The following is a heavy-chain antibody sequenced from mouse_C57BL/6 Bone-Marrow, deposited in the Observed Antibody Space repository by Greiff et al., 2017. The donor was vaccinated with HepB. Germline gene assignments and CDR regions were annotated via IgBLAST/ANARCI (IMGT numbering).Heavy chain of an antibody. D-gene: IGHD2-3*01. V-gene: IGHV1-81*01. CDR2: IYPRSGNT. J-gene: IGHJ3*01. CDR1: GYTFTSYG. CDR3: ARGRWLLLAY. Sequence: QVQLQQSGAELARPGASVKLSCKASGYTFTSYGISWVKQRTGQGLEWIGEIYPRSGNTYYNEKFKGKATLTADKSSSTAYMELRSLTSEDSAVDFCARGRWLLLAYWGQGTLVTVSA.